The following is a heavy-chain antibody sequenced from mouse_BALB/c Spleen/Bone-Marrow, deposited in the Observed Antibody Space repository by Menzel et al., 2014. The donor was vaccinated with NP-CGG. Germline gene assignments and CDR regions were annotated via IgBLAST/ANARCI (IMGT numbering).Heavy chain of an antibody. V-gene: IGHV1-5*01. CDR1: GYTFINYW. CDR3: TCFYYDYDGLGWFAY. CDR2: IYPGNSDT. D-gene: IGHD2-4*01. J-gene: IGHJ3*01. Sequence: VQLQQSGTVLARPGASVKMSCKASGYTFINYWMHWVKQRPGQGLEWIGAIYPGNSDTSYNQKFKAKAKLTAVTSTSTAYMELSSLTNEGSAVYYCTCFYYDYDGLGWFAYWGQGTLVTVSA.